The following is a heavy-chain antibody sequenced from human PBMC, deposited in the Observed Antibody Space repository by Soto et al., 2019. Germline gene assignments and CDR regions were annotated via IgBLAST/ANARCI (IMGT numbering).Heavy chain of an antibody. CDR3: ARNGYWCFDP. CDR2: VYYSGST. D-gene: IGHD2-8*02. V-gene: IGHV4-59*08. CDR1: GGSISSFY. Sequence: SETLSLTCTVSGGSISSFYWSWIRQSPEKGLEWIGYVYYSGSTNYNPSLKSRVTISVDTSKNQFSLKLSSVTAADTAVYYCARNGYWCFDPWGQGTLVTVSS. J-gene: IGHJ5*02.